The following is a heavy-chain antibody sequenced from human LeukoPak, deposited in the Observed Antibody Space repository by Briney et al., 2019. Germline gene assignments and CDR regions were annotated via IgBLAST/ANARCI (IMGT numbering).Heavy chain of an antibody. Sequence: PGGSLRLSCAASGFIFSSYSMNWVRQAPGKGLEWVSYISSSSSTIHYADSVKGRFTISRDNAKNSLYLQMNSLRDEDTAVYYCARDPPTSSLDFDYWGQGTLVTVSS. CDR2: ISSSSSTI. V-gene: IGHV3-48*02. J-gene: IGHJ4*02. CDR3: ARDPPTSSLDFDY. CDR1: GFIFSSYS.